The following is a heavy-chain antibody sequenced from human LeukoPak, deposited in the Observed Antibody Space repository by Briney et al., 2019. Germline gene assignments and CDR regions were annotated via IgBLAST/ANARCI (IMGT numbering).Heavy chain of an antibody. D-gene: IGHD3-3*01. V-gene: IGHV4-38-2*01. CDR1: GYSISSGHY. J-gene: IGHJ1*01. Sequence: SETLSLTCAVSGYSISSGHYWGWIRQPPGKGLEWIGSIYHSGSTYYNPSLKSRVTISVDTSKNQFSLKLSSVTAADTAVYYCARIDAYYDFWGGYSAEYFQHWGQGTLVTVSS. CDR3: ARIDAYYDFWGGYSAEYFQH. CDR2: IYHSGST.